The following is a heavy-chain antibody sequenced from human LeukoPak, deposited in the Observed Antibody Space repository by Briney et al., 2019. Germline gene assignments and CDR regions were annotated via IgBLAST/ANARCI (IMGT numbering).Heavy chain of an antibody. Sequence: GGSLRLSCAASGFTVSSNYMSWVRQAPGKGLEWVAVIWYDGSNKYYADSVKGRFTISRDNSKNTLYLQMNSLRAEDTAVYYCATDSSGYDYWGQGTLVTVSS. V-gene: IGHV3-33*08. CDR3: ATDSSGYDY. J-gene: IGHJ4*02. CDR1: GFTVSSNY. D-gene: IGHD3-22*01. CDR2: IWYDGSNK.